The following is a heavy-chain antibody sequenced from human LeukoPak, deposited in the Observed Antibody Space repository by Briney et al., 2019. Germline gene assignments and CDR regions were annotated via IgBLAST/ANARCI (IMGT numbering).Heavy chain of an antibody. Sequence: GASVKLSCKASGYSFTSYYIHWVRQAPGQGLEWMGIIIPSGGSPKYAQKFQGRVTMTRDTSTSTVYMELSSLRSEDTAVYYCAKLDYDGSGYYWGQGTLVTVSS. CDR1: GYSFTSYY. D-gene: IGHD3-22*01. CDR3: AKLDYDGSGYY. J-gene: IGHJ4*02. V-gene: IGHV1-46*01. CDR2: IIPSGGSP.